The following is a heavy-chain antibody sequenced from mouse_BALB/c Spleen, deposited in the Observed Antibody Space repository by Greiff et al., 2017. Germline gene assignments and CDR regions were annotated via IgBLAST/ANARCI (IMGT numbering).Heavy chain of an antibody. CDR2: IRNKANGYTT. V-gene: IGHV7-3*02. CDR3: ARDMPTEGYFDY. CDR1: GFTFTDYY. J-gene: IGHJ2*01. Sequence: EVMLVESGGGLVQPGGSLRLSCATSGFTFTDYYMSWVRQPPGKALEWLGFIRNKANGYTTEYSASVKGRFTISRDNSQSILYLQMNTLRAEDSATYYCARDMPTEGYFDYWGQGTTLTVSS.